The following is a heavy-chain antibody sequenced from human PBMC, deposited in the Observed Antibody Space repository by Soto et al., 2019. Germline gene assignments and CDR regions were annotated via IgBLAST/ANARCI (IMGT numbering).Heavy chain of an antibody. CDR3: MRGNTGYGNFEY. J-gene: IGHJ4*02. D-gene: IGHD5-18*01. CDR1: RFSLNNYW. CDR2: IYRDGTT. V-gene: IGHV3-74*01. Sequence: AGRSLRLSCAVARFSLNNYWMHWVRQRPGKGLVWVARIYRDGTTSYADSVKGRFTISRDNAKNTVSLQMNSLKDEDTSVYYCMRGNTGYGNFEYWGQGTLVTVSS.